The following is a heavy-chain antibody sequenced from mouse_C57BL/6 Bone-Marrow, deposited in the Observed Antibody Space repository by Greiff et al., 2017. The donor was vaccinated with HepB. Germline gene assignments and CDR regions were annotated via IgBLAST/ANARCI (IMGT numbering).Heavy chain of an antibody. CDR3: ARCGNWDFDY. CDR2: INPYNGGT. J-gene: IGHJ2*01. CDR1: GYTFTDYY. Sequence: VQLQQSGPVLVKPGASVKMSCKASGYTFTDYYMNWVKQSHGKSLEWIGVINPYNGGTSYNQTFKGKATLTVDKSSSTAYMELNSLTSEDSAVYYCARCGNWDFDYWGQGTTLTVSS. V-gene: IGHV1-19*01. D-gene: IGHD2-1*01.